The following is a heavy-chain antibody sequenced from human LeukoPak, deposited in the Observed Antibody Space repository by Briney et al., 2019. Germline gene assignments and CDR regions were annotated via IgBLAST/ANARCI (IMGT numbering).Heavy chain of an antibody. V-gene: IGHV3-48*04. CDR1: GFTFSSYS. CDR2: ISSSSSTI. Sequence: GGSLRLSCAASGFTFSSYSMNWVRQAPGKGLEWVSYISSSSSTIYYADSVKGRFTISRDNAKNSLYLQMNSLRAEDTAVYYCARDLASRVLGSWGQGTLVTVSS. D-gene: IGHD1-26*01. CDR3: ARDLASRVLGS. J-gene: IGHJ4*02.